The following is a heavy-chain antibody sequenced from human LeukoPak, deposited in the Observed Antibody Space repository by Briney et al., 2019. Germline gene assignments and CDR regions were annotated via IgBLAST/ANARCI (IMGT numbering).Heavy chain of an antibody. D-gene: IGHD3-10*01. CDR3: ARGDMVRGLYYMDV. Sequence: GASVKVSCKASGYTFTGYYMHWVRQAPGQGLEWMGWINPNSGGTNYAQKFQGRITMTRETSISTAYMELNSLRSDDTAVYYCARGDMVRGLYYMDVWGRGTTVTVSS. V-gene: IGHV1-2*02. J-gene: IGHJ6*03. CDR2: INPNSGGT. CDR1: GYTFTGYY.